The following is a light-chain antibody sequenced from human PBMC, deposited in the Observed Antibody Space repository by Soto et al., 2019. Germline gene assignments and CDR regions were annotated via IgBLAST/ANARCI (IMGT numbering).Light chain of an antibody. CDR1: SSDVGDYNY. Sequence: QSVLTQPASVSGSPGQSITISCTGTSSDVGDYNYVSWYQQHPGKAPKLMIYEVSNRPSGVSNRFSGSKSGNTASLTISGLQAEDEAGYYCSSYTSSSTPWVFGGGTKLTVL. V-gene: IGLV2-14*01. J-gene: IGLJ3*02. CDR3: SSYTSSSTPWV. CDR2: EVS.